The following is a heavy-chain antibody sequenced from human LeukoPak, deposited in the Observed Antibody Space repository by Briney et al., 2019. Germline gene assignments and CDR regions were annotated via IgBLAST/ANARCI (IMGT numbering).Heavy chain of an antibody. Sequence: PGGSLRLSCAASGFTFSDYYMSWIRQASGKGLEWVLYISSSGSTIYYADSVKGRFTISRDNAKNSLFLQMNSLRAEDTAVYYCARENSDSYGFWYFDLWGRGTLVTVSS. CDR2: ISSSGSTI. V-gene: IGHV3-11*04. J-gene: IGHJ2*01. CDR1: GFTFSDYY. CDR3: ARENSDSYGFWYFDL. D-gene: IGHD5-18*01.